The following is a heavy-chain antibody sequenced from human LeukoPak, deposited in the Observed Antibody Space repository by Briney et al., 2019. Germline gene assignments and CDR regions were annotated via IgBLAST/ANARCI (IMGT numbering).Heavy chain of an antibody. CDR2: IHHNGRT. V-gene: IGHV4-59*01. Sequence: SETLSLTCSVSGGSMSSYYWSWFRRPPGQGLEWIAYIHHNGRTNYNPSLRSRVTISLDTSENQFSLKVTSLTAADTAVYYCARGYSSGWYEGWFDPWGQGTRVIVSS. D-gene: IGHD6-19*01. J-gene: IGHJ5*02. CDR1: GGSMSSYY. CDR3: ARGYSSGWYEGWFDP.